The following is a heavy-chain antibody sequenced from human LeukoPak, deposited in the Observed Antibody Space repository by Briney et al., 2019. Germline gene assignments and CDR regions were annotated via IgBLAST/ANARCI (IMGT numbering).Heavy chain of an antibody. CDR1: GFTFSSYG. D-gene: IGHD2-15*01. CDR3: ARGSRFGIVVVVAAGGMDV. V-gene: IGHV3-33*01. J-gene: IGHJ6*02. CDR2: IWYDGSNK. Sequence: PGRSLRLSCAASGFTFSSYGMHWVRQAPGKGLEWVAVIWYDGSNKYYADSVKGRFTTSRDNSKNTLYLQMNSLRAEDTAVYYCARGSRFGIVVVVAAGGMDVWGQGTTVTVSS.